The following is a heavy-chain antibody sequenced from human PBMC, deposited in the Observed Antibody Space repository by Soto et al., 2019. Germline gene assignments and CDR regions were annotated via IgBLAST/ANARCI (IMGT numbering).Heavy chain of an antibody. CDR1: GGSVNSYY. CDR3: ARHRGGVIVSNYWFFDL. CDR2: IYYSGNT. D-gene: IGHD3-16*02. V-gene: IGHV4-59*08. J-gene: IGHJ2*01. Sequence: QVQLQESGPGLVKPSETLSLTCTVSGGSVNSYYWSWIRQPPGKGLEWLGYIYYSGNTNYNPSLNSRVTISVDTSKNQFSLNLSSVTAADTAVYYCARHRGGVIVSNYWFFDLWGRGSLVTVSS.